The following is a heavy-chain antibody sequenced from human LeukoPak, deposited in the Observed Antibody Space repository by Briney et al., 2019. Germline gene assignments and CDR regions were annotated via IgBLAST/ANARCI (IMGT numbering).Heavy chain of an antibody. D-gene: IGHD3-10*01. Sequence: SETLSLTCTVSGGSISSGSYYWSWIRQPAGKGLEWIGRIYTSGSTNYNPSLKSRVTISVDTSKNHFSLKLSSVTAADTAVYYCARDRYYYGSGIFAWFDPWGQGTLVTVSS. CDR1: GGSISSGSYY. J-gene: IGHJ5*02. CDR2: IYTSGST. CDR3: ARDRYYYGSGIFAWFDP. V-gene: IGHV4-61*02.